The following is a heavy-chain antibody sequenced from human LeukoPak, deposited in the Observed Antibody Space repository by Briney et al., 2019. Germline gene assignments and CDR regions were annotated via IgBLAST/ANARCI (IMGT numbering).Heavy chain of an antibody. D-gene: IGHD6-19*01. J-gene: IGHJ5*02. Sequence: PGGSLRLSCAASGFTFSSYAMSWVRQAPGKGLEWVSAISGSGGSTYYADSVKGRFTISRDNSKNTLYLQMNSLRAEDTAVYYCAKDLAYIAVAVYMANNWFDPWGQATLVTVSS. CDR3: AKDLAYIAVAVYMANNWFDP. CDR2: ISGSGGST. CDR1: GFTFSSYA. V-gene: IGHV3-23*01.